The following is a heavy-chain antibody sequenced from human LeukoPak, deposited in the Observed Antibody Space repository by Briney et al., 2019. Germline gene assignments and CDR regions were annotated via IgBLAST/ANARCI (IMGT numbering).Heavy chain of an antibody. CDR3: ARVSSSWSRGDY. D-gene: IGHD6-13*01. CDR2: IYHSGST. V-gene: IGHV4-4*02. Sequence: SETLSLTCTVSGGSISSSNWWSWVRQPPGKGLEWIGEIYHSGSTNYNPSLKSRVTISVDKSKNQFSLKLSSVTAADTAVYYCARVSSSWSRGDYWGQGTLVTVSS. J-gene: IGHJ4*02. CDR1: GGSISSSNW.